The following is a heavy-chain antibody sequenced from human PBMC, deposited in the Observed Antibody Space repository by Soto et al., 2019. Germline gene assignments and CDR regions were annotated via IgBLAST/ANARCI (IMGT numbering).Heavy chain of an antibody. J-gene: IGHJ6*02. CDR1: GGTFSSYA. CDR3: ARDYCGRTRCYNHYYGMDV. V-gene: IGHV1-69*06. Sequence: VASVKVSCKASGGTFSSYAISWVRQAPGQGLEWMGGIIPIFGTANYAQKFQGRVTITADKSTSTAYMELSSLRSEDTAVYYCARDYCGRTRCYNHYYGMDVWGQGTTVTVSS. D-gene: IGHD2-2*02. CDR2: IIPIFGTA.